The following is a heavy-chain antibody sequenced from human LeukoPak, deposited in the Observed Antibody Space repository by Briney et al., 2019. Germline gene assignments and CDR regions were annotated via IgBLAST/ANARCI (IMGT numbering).Heavy chain of an antibody. CDR2: ISGSGGST. CDR3: AKIKLYSYGPDY. V-gene: IGHV3-23*01. CDR1: GFTFSSYA. J-gene: IGHJ4*02. D-gene: IGHD5-18*01. Sequence: GGSLRLSCAASGFTFSSYAMSWVRQAPGKGLEWVSAISGSGGSTYYADSVKGRFTISRDNSKNTLYLQMNCLRAEDTAVYYCAKIKLYSYGPDYWGQGTLVTVSS.